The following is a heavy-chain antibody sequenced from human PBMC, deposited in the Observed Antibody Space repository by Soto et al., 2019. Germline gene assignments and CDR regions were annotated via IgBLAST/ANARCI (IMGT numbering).Heavy chain of an antibody. CDR1: GYTFTSYG. J-gene: IGHJ4*02. CDR2: ISAYNSNT. CDR3: ESGTTVETGSY. V-gene: IGHV1-18*01. D-gene: IGHD4-17*01. Sequence: QVQLVQSGAEVKKPGASVKVSCKASGYTFTSYGIRWVRQAPGQGREWMGWISAYNSNTNDAHKLQGRVTMTTYTSTSSAYMKLRSLGSDATAVYYCESGTTVETGSYWGQGTLVTVSS.